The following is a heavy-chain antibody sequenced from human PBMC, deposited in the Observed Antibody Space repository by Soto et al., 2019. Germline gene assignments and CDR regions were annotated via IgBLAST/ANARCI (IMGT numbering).Heavy chain of an antibody. J-gene: IGHJ5*02. D-gene: IGHD3-16*02. CDR1: GGTFSSYA. Sequence: QMQLVQSGAEVKKPGSSVKVSCKASGGTFSSYAISWVRQAPGQGLEWMGGIIPIFGTANYAQKFQGRVTITADESTSTAYMELSSLRSEDTAVYYCARAYPMITFGGVIAAFDPWGQGTLVTVSS. CDR2: IIPIFGTA. CDR3: ARAYPMITFGGVIAAFDP. V-gene: IGHV1-69*01.